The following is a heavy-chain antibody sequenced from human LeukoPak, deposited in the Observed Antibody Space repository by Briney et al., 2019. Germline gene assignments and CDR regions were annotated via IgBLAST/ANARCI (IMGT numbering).Heavy chain of an antibody. V-gene: IGHV3-7*04. CDR3: LGDFKAAT. CDR2: IKQDGSQK. CDR1: GFTFSSYA. D-gene: IGHD2-15*01. J-gene: IGHJ4*02. Sequence: TGGSLRLSCAASGFTFSSYAMTWVRQAPGKGLEWVANIKQDGSQKYYVDSVKGRFTISRDNARNSLYLQMNSLTAEDTAVYYCLGDFKAATWGQGTLVTVAS.